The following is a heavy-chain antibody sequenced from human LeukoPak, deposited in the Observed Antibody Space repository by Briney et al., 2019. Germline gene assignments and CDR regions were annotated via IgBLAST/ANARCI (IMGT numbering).Heavy chain of an antibody. CDR2: IYYSGST. CDR1: GVSITSYY. Sequence: SETLSLTCTVSGVSITSYYWNWVRQPPGKGLEWIGIIYYSGSTYYNPSLKSRVTISVDTSKNQCSLKLNSVTAADTAVYYCARHRDYYYYNMDVWGKGTTVTVSS. V-gene: IGHV4-39*01. CDR3: ARHRDYYYYNMDV. J-gene: IGHJ6*03.